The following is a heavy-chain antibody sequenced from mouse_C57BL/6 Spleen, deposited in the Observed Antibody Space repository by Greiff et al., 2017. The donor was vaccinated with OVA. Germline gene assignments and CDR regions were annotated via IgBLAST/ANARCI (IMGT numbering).Heavy chain of an antibody. J-gene: IGHJ2*01. CDR1: GFTFSSYA. Sequence: DVHLVESGGGLVKPGGSLKLSCAASGFTFSSYAMSWVRQTPEKRLEWVATISDGGSYTYYPDNVKGRFTISRDNAKNNLYLQMSHLKSEDTAMYYCAREEDYYFDYWGQGTTLTVSS. V-gene: IGHV5-4*01. CDR3: AREEDYYFDY. CDR2: ISDGGSYT.